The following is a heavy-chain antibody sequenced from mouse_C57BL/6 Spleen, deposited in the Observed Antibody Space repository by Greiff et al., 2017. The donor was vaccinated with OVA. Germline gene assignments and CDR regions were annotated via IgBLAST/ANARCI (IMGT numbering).Heavy chain of an antibody. CDR2: IDPSDSYT. J-gene: IGHJ4*01. Sequence: QVQLQQPGAELVKPGASVKLSCKASGYTFTSYWMQWVKQRPGQGLAWIGEIDPSDSYTNYNQKFKGKATLTVDKSSSTAYMQLSSLTSEDSAVYYCAREVAQDYAMDYWGQGTSVTVSS. CDR1: GYTFTSYW. D-gene: IGHD1-1*01. V-gene: IGHV1-50*01. CDR3: AREVAQDYAMDY.